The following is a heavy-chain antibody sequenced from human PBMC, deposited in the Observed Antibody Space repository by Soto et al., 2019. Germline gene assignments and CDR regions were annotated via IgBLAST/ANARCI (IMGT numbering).Heavy chain of an antibody. CDR1: GGSISSYY. D-gene: IGHD2-2*01. J-gene: IGHJ4*02. Sequence: SETLSLTCTVSGGSISSYYWSWIRQPPGKGLEWIGYIYYSGSTSYNPSLKSRVTISVDTSKNQFSLKLSSVTAADTAVYYCARHSGSTSDPASFDYWGQGTLVTVSS. CDR2: IYYSGST. CDR3: ARHSGSTSDPASFDY. V-gene: IGHV4-59*01.